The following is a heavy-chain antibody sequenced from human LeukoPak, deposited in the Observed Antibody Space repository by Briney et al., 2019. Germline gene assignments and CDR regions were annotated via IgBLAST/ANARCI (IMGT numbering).Heavy chain of an antibody. CDR1: GFTFNGHA. V-gene: IGHV3-64*01. Sequence: PGGSVRLSCAAPGFTFNGHAMHWVRQAPGKGLEYVSGIRCNGGSTYYANSVKGRFTISRDNSKNTLYLQMGSLRAEDMAVYYCARDWAYCGGDCSPYGMDVWGQGTTVTVSS. D-gene: IGHD2-21*02. CDR3: ARDWAYCGGDCSPYGMDV. CDR2: IRCNGGST. J-gene: IGHJ6*02.